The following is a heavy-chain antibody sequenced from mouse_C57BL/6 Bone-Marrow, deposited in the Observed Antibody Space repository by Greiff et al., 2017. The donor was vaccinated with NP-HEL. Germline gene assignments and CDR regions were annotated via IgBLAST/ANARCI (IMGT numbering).Heavy chain of an antibody. J-gene: IGHJ1*03. D-gene: IGHD3-2*02. CDR2: ISNLAYSI. CDR1: GFTFTDYG. V-gene: IGHV5-15*01. Sequence: DVKLVESGGGLVQPGGSLKLSCAASGFTFTDYGMAWVRQAPRKGPEWVAFISNLAYSIYYADTVTGRFTISRDNAKNTLYLEVSSLRSEDTAMYYCAKGSSRGYFDGWGTGTTVTVSS. CDR3: AKGSSRGYFDG.